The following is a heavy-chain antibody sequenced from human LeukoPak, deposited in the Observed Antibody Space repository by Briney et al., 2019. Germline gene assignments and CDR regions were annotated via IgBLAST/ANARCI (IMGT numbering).Heavy chain of an antibody. D-gene: IGHD6-13*01. CDR1: GYTFTSYD. J-gene: IGHJ5*02. Sequence: ASVTVSCKASGYTFTSYDINWVRQAAGHGLEWMGWTNPNSGNTGYAQKFQGRVTMTRNTSISTAYMELSSLRSEDTAVYYCARKRIAAAARGDWFDPWGQGTLVTVSS. CDR2: TNPNSGNT. V-gene: IGHV1-8*01. CDR3: ARKRIAAAARGDWFDP.